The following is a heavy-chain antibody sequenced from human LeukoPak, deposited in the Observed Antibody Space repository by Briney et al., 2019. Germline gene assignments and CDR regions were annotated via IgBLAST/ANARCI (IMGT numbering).Heavy chain of an antibody. CDR1: GFTFSSYA. J-gene: IGHJ4*02. CDR2: ISGSGGST. D-gene: IGHD3-22*01. V-gene: IGHV3-23*01. Sequence: PGGSLRLSCAASGFTFSSYAMSWVRQAPGKGLEWVSAISGSGGSTYYADSVKGRFTISRDNSKNTLYLQMNSLRAEDTAVYYCAKDGYXYDSSGENFDYWGQGTLVTVSS. CDR3: AKDGYXYDSSGENFDY.